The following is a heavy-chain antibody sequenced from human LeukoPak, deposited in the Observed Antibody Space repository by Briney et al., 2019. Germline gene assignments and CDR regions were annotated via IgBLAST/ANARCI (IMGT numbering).Heavy chain of an antibody. D-gene: IGHD1-26*01. CDR2: INPNSGGT. V-gene: IGHV1-2*02. CDR1: GYTFTGYY. CDR3: ARASGRYSDAFDI. Sequence: ASVKVSCKASGYTFTGYYMHWVRQAPGQGLAWMGWINPNSGGTNYAQNFQGRVTMTRDTSISTAYMELSGLRSDDTALYYCARASGRYSDAFDIWGQGTMVTVSS. J-gene: IGHJ3*02.